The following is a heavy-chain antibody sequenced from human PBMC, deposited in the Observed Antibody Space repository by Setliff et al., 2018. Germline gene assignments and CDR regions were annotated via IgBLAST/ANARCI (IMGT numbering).Heavy chain of an antibody. CDR1: GYTFTNYG. J-gene: IGHJ4*02. Sequence: ASVKVSCKASGYTFTNYGVTRVRQAPGQGLEWMGWIGAYNGNTYNAHKFQGRVTMTSDTSTSTAYMELRSLRSDDTAVYYCARVTIAVAGYFDFWGQGTLVTVS. V-gene: IGHV1-18*01. CDR2: IGAYNGNT. D-gene: IGHD6-19*01. CDR3: ARVTIAVAGYFDF.